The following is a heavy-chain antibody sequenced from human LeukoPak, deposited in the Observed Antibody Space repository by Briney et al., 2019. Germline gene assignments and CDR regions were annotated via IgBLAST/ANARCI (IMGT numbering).Heavy chain of an antibody. CDR1: GYTFTSYG. Sequence: RASVKVSCKASGYTFTSYGISWVRQAPGQGLEWMGWISAYNGNTNYAQKLQGRVTMTTDTSTSTAYMELRSLRSDDTAVYYCACFLYYYDSSGYYYNYWGQGTLVTVSS. D-gene: IGHD3-22*01. J-gene: IGHJ4*02. V-gene: IGHV1-18*01. CDR3: ACFLYYYDSSGYYYNY. CDR2: ISAYNGNT.